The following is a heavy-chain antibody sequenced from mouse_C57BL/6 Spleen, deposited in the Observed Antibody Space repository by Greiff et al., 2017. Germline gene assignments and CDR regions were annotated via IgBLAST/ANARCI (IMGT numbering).Heavy chain of an antibody. V-gene: IGHV1-20*01. D-gene: IGHD1-1*01. CDR2: INPYNGDT. Sequence: EVQLQQSGPELVKSGDSVKISCKASGYSFTGYFMNWVMQSHGKSLERIGRINPYNGDTFYNQKFKGKATLTVDKSSSTAHMELRSLTSEDSAVDYCASSSPIYYYLDDWGQGTTLTVSS. CDR3: ASSSPIYYYLDD. J-gene: IGHJ2*01. CDR1: GYSFTGYF.